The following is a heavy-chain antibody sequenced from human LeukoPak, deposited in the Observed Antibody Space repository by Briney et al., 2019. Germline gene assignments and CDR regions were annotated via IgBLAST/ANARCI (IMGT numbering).Heavy chain of an antibody. CDR1: GGSLSNYY. J-gene: IGHJ4*02. D-gene: IGHD4-4*01. Sequence: SETLSLTCTVSGGSLSNYYWTWIRQTPGNGLEWIGYIYYSGSTNYNPSLKSRVTISLDTSKNQFSLNLTSVTVADTAVYYCARVTTTVYDYWGQGTLVTVSS. V-gene: IGHV4-59*08. CDR2: IYYSGST. CDR3: ARVTTTVYDY.